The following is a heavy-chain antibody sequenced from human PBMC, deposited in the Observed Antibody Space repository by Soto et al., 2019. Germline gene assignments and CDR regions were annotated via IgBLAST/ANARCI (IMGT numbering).Heavy chain of an antibody. CDR2: IYYSGST. Sequence: QVQLQESGPGLVKPSQTLSLTCTVSGGSISSGGYYWSWIRQHPGKGLEWIGYIYYSGSTYYNPSLKSRVTISVDTSKNQFSLKLSSVTAADMAVYYCARDHSSGYYPLDYWGQGTLVTVSS. CDR3: ARDHSSGYYPLDY. J-gene: IGHJ4*02. D-gene: IGHD3-22*01. CDR1: GGSISSGGYY. V-gene: IGHV4-31*03.